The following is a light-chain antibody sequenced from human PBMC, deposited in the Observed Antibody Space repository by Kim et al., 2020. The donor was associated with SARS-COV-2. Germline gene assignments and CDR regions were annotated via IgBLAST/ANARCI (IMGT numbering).Light chain of an antibody. J-gene: IGLJ3*02. CDR3: SSYTTSGTWV. CDR1: HSDIGRYDY. Sequence: GQSITISCTGTHSDIGRYDYITWYQQHPGKAPNLIIYDVTKRPSGISDRFSGSKSGNTASLTISGLQTDDESDYYCSSYTTSGTWVFGGGTQLTVL. V-gene: IGLV2-14*03. CDR2: DVT.